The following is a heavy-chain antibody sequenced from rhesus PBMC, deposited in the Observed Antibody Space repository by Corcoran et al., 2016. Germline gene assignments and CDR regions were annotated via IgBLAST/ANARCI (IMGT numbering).Heavy chain of an antibody. D-gene: IGHD6S26*01. CDR2: IRKKANGWTA. J-gene: IGHJ4*01. CDR1: GFTFSDYY. CDR3: ARSSGWSPGGFDY. V-gene: IGHV3-116*02. Sequence: EVRLVESGGGLVQPGGSLRLSCAASGFTFSDYYMSWVRQATVKGPEWVGLIRKKANGWTAEDAASVKGRFTISRDDSKSISSLQMNSLKTEDTAVYYCARSSGWSPGGFDYWGQGVLVTVSS.